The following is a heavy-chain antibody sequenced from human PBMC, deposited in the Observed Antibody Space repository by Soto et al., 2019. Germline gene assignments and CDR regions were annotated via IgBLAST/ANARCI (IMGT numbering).Heavy chain of an antibody. D-gene: IGHD3-10*01. V-gene: IGHV3-48*02. CDR2: ISSSSSTI. J-gene: IGHJ6*02. Sequence: GSLRLSCAASGFTFSSYSMNWVRQAPGKGLEWVSYISSSSSTIYYADSVKGRFTISRDNAKNSLYLQMNSLRDEDTAVYYCARDFTAPGGYYYGMDVWGQGTTVTVSS. CDR1: GFTFSSYS. CDR3: ARDFTAPGGYYYGMDV.